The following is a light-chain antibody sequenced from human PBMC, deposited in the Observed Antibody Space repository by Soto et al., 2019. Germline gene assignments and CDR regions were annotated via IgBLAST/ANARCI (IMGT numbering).Light chain of an antibody. J-gene: IGKJ2*02. V-gene: IGKV1-5*01. CDR2: DAS. CDR3: QQYNSYSRT. Sequence: DIQMTQSPSTLSASIGDRITITCRASQSMSTWLAWYQQKPGKAPKLLIYDASTLESGVPSRFSGSGSGTGFTLTISSLQPDAFATYYCQQYNSYSRTFGQGTKLEIK. CDR1: QSMSTW.